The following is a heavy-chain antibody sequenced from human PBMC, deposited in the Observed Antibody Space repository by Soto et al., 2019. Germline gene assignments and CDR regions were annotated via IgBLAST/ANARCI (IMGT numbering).Heavy chain of an antibody. J-gene: IGHJ5*02. Sequence: GESLKISCKGSGYSFTSYWIGWVRQMPGKGLEWMGIIYPGDSDTRYSPSFQGQVTISAAKSISTAYLQWSSLKASDTAMYYCALAQADCSGGSCYSPWFDPWGQGTLVTVSS. CDR2: IYPGDSDT. V-gene: IGHV5-51*01. CDR3: ALAQADCSGGSCYSPWFDP. D-gene: IGHD2-15*01. CDR1: GYSFTSYW.